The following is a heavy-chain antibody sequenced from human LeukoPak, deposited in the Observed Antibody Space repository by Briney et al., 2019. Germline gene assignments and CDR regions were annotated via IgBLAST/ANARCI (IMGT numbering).Heavy chain of an antibody. J-gene: IGHJ4*02. CDR1: GFTFSSYS. Sequence: GGSLRLSCAASGFTFSSYSMSWVRQAPGKGLEWVSAISGSGGSTYYADSVKGRFTISRDNSKNTLYLQMNSLRAEDTAVYYCAKDREMATGPNFFDYWGQGTLVTVSS. CDR2: ISGSGGST. D-gene: IGHD5-24*01. CDR3: AKDREMATGPNFFDY. V-gene: IGHV3-23*01.